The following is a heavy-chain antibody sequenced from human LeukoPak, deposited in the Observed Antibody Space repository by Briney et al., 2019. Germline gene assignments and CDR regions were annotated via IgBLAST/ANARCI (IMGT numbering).Heavy chain of an antibody. Sequence: GSLTLSCAASGFTFSSYTLNWVRQAPGKGLEWVSSISSSSSYIYYADSVKGRFTISRDNAKNSLYLQMNSLRAEGTAVYYCARGYGDLGYWGQGTLVTVSS. D-gene: IGHD4-17*01. CDR3: ARGYGDLGY. CDR1: GFTFSSYT. CDR2: ISSSSSYI. V-gene: IGHV3-21*01. J-gene: IGHJ4*02.